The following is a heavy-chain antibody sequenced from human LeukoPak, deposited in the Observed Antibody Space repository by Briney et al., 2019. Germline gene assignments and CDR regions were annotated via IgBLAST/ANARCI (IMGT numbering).Heavy chain of an antibody. D-gene: IGHD3-9*01. CDR3: ARGGYDILTGYPY. CDR2: INPNSGGT. V-gene: IGHV1-2*02. J-gene: IGHJ4*02. CDR1: GYTLTGYY. Sequence: VASVKVSCKASGYTLTGYYMHWVRQAPGQGLGWMGWINPNSGGTNYAQKFQGRVTMTRDTSISTAYMELSRLRSDDTAVYYCARGGYDILTGYPYWGQGTLVTVSS.